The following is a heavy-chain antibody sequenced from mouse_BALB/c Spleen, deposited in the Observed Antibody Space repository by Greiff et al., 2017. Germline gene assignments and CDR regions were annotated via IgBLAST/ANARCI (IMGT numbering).Heavy chain of an antibody. V-gene: IGHV1-63*02. CDR3: GGNYFWYFDV. CDR2: IYPGGGYT. CDR1: GYTFTNYW. D-gene: IGHD2-1*01. J-gene: IGHJ1*01. Sequence: QVQLQQSGAELVRPGTSVKISCKASGYTFTNYWLGWVKQRPGHGLEWIGDIYPGGGYTNYNEKFKGKATLTADTSSSTAYMQLSSLTSEDSAVYFCGGNYFWYFDVWGAGTTVTVSS.